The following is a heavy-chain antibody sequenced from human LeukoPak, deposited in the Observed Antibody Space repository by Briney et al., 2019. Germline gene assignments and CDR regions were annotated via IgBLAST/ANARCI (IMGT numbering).Heavy chain of an antibody. CDR2: IYYSGGT. Sequence: SETLSLTCTVSGGSISSSSYYWGWSRQPPGKGLEWIASIYYSGGTYYNPSLKSRITISVDTSKNQFSLKLSSVTAADTAVYYCARQYYYCSGSYPDFDYSGQGTLVTVSS. D-gene: IGHD3-10*01. J-gene: IGHJ4*02. CDR3: ARQYYYCSGSYPDFDY. V-gene: IGHV4-39*01. CDR1: GGSISSSSYY.